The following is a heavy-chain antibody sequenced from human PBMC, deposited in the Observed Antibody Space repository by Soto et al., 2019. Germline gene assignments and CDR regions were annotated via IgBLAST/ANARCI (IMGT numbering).Heavy chain of an antibody. J-gene: IGHJ4*02. Sequence: EVQLVESGGGLVKPGGSLRLSCAASGFTFERFTMHWVRQAPGKGPEWVSCISASGGSIFFAESMKGRFTISRDNAKNSLYLQIDSLTVEDTAVYYCARGAEGRRISWYFFDSWGQGTLVTVSS. CDR3: ARGAEGRRISWYFFDS. V-gene: IGHV3-21*01. CDR1: GFTFERFT. D-gene: IGHD6-13*01. CDR2: ISASGGSI.